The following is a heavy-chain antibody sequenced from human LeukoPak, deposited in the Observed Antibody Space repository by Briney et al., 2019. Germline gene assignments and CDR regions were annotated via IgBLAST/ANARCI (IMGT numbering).Heavy chain of an antibody. CDR1: GYTFTSYG. D-gene: IGHD3-10*01. CDR2: ISAYNGNT. J-gene: IGHJ4*02. CDR3: ARALPVLLWFGELDY. Sequence: RASVKVSCKASGYTFTSYGISWVRQAPGQGLEWMGWISAYNGNTNYAQKLQGRVTMTTDTSTSTAYMELRSLRSDDTAVYYCARALPVLLWFGELDYWGQGTLVTVSS. V-gene: IGHV1-18*01.